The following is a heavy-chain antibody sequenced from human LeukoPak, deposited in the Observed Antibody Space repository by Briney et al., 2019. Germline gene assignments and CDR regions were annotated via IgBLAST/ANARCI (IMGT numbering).Heavy chain of an antibody. CDR1: GFTFSDYY. V-gene: IGHV3-11*01. Sequence: GGSLRLSCAASGFTFSDYYMSWIRQAPGKGLEWVSYISSSGSTIYYADSVKGRFTISRDNAKNSLYLQMNSLRAEDPAAYYCARDLSSSRLNWFDPWGQGTLVTVSS. D-gene: IGHD6-13*01. CDR3: ARDLSSSRLNWFDP. J-gene: IGHJ5*02. CDR2: ISSSGSTI.